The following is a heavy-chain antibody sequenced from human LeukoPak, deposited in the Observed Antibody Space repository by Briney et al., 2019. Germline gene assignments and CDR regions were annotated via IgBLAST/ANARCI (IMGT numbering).Heavy chain of an antibody. CDR2: MNPNSGNT. Sequence: ASVKVSCKASGYTFTSYDINWVRQATGQGLEWMGWMNPNSGNTGYAQKFQGRVTMTRNTSISTAYMELSSLRSEDTAVYYRASSSVVVVAAIDIWGQGTMVTVSS. D-gene: IGHD2-15*01. CDR1: GYTFTSYD. V-gene: IGHV1-8*01. J-gene: IGHJ3*02. CDR3: ASSSVVVVAAIDI.